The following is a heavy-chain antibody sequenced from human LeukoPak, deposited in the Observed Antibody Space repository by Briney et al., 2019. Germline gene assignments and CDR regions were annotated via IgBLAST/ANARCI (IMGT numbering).Heavy chain of an antibody. CDR1: GGSISSGGYY. V-gene: IGHV4-31*03. Sequence: SETLSLTCTVPGGSISSGGYYWSWIRQHPGKGLEWIGYIYYSGSTYYNPSLKSRVTISVDTSKNQFSLKLSSVTAADTAVYYCARVKALYYYDSSGFTQYFDYWGQGTLVTVSS. CDR2: IYYSGST. CDR3: ARVKALYYYDSSGFTQYFDY. D-gene: IGHD3-22*01. J-gene: IGHJ4*02.